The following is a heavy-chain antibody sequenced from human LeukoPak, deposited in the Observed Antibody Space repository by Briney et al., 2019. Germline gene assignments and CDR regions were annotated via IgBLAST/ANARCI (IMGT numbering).Heavy chain of an antibody. Sequence: PGGSLRLSCAASGFTFSAYWMTWVRQAPGKGLAWVANIIEGGDLKYYVDSVKGRFTISGDNTKNSLYLQMTSLRADDTAVYFCARVGKNGCDFDHWGQGTLVTVSS. CDR2: IIEGGDLK. CDR1: GFTFSAYW. V-gene: IGHV3-7*01. CDR3: ARVGKNGCDFDH. J-gene: IGHJ4*02. D-gene: IGHD5-12*01.